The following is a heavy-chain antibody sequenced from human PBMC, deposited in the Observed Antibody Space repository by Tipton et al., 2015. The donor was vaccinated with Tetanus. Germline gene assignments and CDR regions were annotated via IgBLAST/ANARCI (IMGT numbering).Heavy chain of an antibody. J-gene: IGHJ4*02. V-gene: IGHV3-33*01. CDR3: AREADCSGGSCFSGDFDN. CDR2: SWYDGTDK. CDR1: GFIFSSYG. D-gene: IGHD2-15*01. Sequence: CAASGFIFSSYGIHWVRQAPGKGLKWVAVSWYDGTDKYYADSVKGRFTISRDNSKNTLYLQMNSLRAEDPAVYYCAREADCSGGSCFSGDFDNWGQGTQVTVSS.